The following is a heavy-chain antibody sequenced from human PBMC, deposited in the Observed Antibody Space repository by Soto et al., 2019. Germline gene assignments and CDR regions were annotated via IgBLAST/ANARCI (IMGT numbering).Heavy chain of an antibody. CDR1: GDSVSSDSYY. CDR2: IFYSGTT. Sequence: QVQLQESGPGLVKPSETLSLTCTVSGDSVSSDSYYWSWIRQPPGKGLEWIAYIFYSGTTNCNPSLKSRVTILVDTSKNQFSLKLNSVTAADTAVYYCARTVRNCSGGICSRRFDRWGQGTLVTVSS. J-gene: IGHJ5*02. CDR3: ARTVRNCSGGICSRRFDR. D-gene: IGHD2-15*01. V-gene: IGHV4-61*01.